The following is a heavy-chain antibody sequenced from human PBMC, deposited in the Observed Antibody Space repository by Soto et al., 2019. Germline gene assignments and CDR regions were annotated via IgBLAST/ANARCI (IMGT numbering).Heavy chain of an antibody. J-gene: IGHJ5*02. Sequence: QVQLVESGGALVKPGGSLRLSCVASGFTFSDYYTTWIRQAPGKGLECLSYISSRGSTIYYADSVKGRFTISRDNAKNTLYLQMNSLRAEDTAVYYCARDPVEVAGGDRWGQGTLVTVSS. CDR2: ISSRGSTI. CDR3: ARDPVEVAGGDR. D-gene: IGHD6-19*01. V-gene: IGHV3-11*01. CDR1: GFTFSDYY.